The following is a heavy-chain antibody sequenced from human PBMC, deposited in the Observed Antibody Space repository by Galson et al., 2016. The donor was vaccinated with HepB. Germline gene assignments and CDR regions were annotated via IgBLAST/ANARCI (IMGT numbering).Heavy chain of an antibody. CDR3: ARGEGSGLGYTDV. D-gene: IGHD6-19*01. J-gene: IGHJ6*03. CDR1: GYTFNNYG. CDR2: ISGHNGET. Sequence: SVKVSCKASGYTFNNYGINWVRQAPGRGLEWMGWISGHNGETEYPQKLQARVTVTTDTSTSTAYLELRSLRSDDTAVYYCARGEGSGLGYTDVWGKGTTVSVSS. V-gene: IGHV1-18*04.